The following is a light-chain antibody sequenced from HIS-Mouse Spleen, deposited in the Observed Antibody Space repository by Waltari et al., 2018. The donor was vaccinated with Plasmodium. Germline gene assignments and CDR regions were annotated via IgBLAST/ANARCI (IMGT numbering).Light chain of an antibody. V-gene: IGKV3-15*01. CDR1: QRVSSN. CDR3: QQYNNWSFT. CDR2: GAS. Sequence: EIVMTQSPATLSVSPGERATLSCRASQRVSSNLAWYPQKPGQAPRLLIYGASTRATGFPARFSGSGSWTEFTLTISSLQSEDFAVYYCQQYNNWSFTFGPGTKVDIK. J-gene: IGKJ3*01.